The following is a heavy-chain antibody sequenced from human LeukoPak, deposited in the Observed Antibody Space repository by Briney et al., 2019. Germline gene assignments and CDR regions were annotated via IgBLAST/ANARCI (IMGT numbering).Heavy chain of an antibody. J-gene: IGHJ4*02. D-gene: IGHD1-26*01. V-gene: IGHV3-64*01. CDR1: GFTFSSYA. CDR2: ISSNGGST. Sequence: GGSLRLSCAASGFTFSSYAMHWVRQAPGKGLDYVSAISSNGGSTYYANSVKGRFTISRDNSKNTLYLQMGSLRAEDMAVYYCARSSGSYIRDVDYWGQGTLVTVSS. CDR3: ARSSGSYIRDVDY.